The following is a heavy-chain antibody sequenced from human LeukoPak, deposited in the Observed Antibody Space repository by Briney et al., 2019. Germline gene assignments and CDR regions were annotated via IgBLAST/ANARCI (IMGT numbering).Heavy chain of an antibody. D-gene: IGHD3-22*01. CDR3: ARAQSATLSYYFDL. J-gene: IGHJ5*02. CDR2: TWSDGSDK. CDR1: GFSFSNYV. Sequence: PGKSLRLSCAASGFSFSNYVIQWVRQAPGKGLEWVAVTWSDGSDKYYADSVKGRFSISRDNSKNTLYLQMNSLRAEGTALYFCARAQSATLSYYFDLWGQGTLVTVSS. V-gene: IGHV3-33*01.